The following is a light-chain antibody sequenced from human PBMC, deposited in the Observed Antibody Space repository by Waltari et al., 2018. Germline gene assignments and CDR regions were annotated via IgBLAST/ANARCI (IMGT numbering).Light chain of an antibody. V-gene: IGLV8-61*01. CDR3: SLYMGSGIWV. CDR1: SGSVSSTSY. CDR2: KGY. Sequence: QTVVTQEPSLSVSPGGTVTLTCPLSSGSVSSTSYATWYQQTPGQPPLTLIYKGYSRSSGVPDRFSGSIFGNKAVLTITGAQADDECDYYCSLYMGSGIWVIGGGTKLTVL. J-gene: IGLJ3*02.